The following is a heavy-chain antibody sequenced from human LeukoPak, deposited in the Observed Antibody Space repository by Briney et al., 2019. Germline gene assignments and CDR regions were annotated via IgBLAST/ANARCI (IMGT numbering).Heavy chain of an antibody. J-gene: IGHJ4*02. Sequence: SETLSLTCTVSGGSIDITNYWSWVRQPPGKGLEWIGYIYYSGSTNYNPSLKSRVTISVDTSKNQFSLKLNSVTAADTAVYNCARGSGAFDDWGQGTLVTVSS. CDR3: ARGSGAFDD. V-gene: IGHV4-59*01. CDR2: IYYSGST. CDR1: GGSIDITNY.